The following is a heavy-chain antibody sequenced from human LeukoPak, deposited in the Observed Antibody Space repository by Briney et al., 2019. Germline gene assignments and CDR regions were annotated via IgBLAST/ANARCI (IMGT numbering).Heavy chain of an antibody. J-gene: IGHJ4*02. Sequence: SETLSLTCTVSGGSISSSSYYWGWIRQPPGKGLEWIGYIYHSGSTYYNPSLKSRVTISVDRSKNQFSLKLSSVTAADTAVYYCARGGIAARPGPFDYWGQGTLVTVSS. V-gene: IGHV4-39*07. CDR1: GGSISSSSYY. D-gene: IGHD6-6*01. CDR3: ARGGIAARPGPFDY. CDR2: IYHSGST.